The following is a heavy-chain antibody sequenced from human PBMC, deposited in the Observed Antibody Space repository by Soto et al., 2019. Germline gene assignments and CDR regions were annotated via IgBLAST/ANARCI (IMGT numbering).Heavy chain of an antibody. J-gene: IGHJ4*02. Sequence: EVQLVESGGGLVQPGGSLRLSCAASGFTFSSYSMNWVRQAPGKGLEWVSYISSSSSTIYYADSVKGRFTISRDNAKNSLYLQMNNLRDEDTAVYYCARVPLYWYFDYWGQGTLVTVSS. CDR2: ISSSSSTI. CDR3: ARVPLYWYFDY. V-gene: IGHV3-48*02. CDR1: GFTFSSYS. D-gene: IGHD2-15*01.